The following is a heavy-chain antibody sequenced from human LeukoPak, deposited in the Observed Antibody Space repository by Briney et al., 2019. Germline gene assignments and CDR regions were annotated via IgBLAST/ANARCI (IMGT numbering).Heavy chain of an antibody. D-gene: IGHD2-2*01. CDR1: GFTFSSYS. CDR2: ISSSSSYI. Sequence: GGSLRLSCAASGFTFSSYSMNWVRQAPGKGLEWVSSISSSSSYIYYADSVKGRFTISRDNAKNSLYLQMNSLRAEDTAVYYCATLAHIVVVPAATYNWFDPWGQGTLVNVSS. CDR3: ATLAHIVVVPAATYNWFDP. J-gene: IGHJ5*02. V-gene: IGHV3-21*01.